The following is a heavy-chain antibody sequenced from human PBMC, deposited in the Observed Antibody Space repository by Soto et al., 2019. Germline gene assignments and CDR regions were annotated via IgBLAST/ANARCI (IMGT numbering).Heavy chain of an antibody. CDR3: FNVAFGY. Sequence: GESLKISCTASGFSFSSNWMSWVRQAPGKGPEWVANINQDGSEKYCADSVKRRFTISRDNAKNSLYLQMDSLRVEDTALYYWFNVAFGYWGGGTRVTVS. CDR1: GFSFSSNW. V-gene: IGHV3-7*01. CDR2: INQDGSEK. J-gene: IGHJ4*02.